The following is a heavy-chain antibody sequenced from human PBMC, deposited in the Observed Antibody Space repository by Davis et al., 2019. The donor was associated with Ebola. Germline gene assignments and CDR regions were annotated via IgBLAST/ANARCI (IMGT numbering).Heavy chain of an antibody. Sequence: AASVKVSCKASGYTFTNYAIHWVRQAPGQRLEWMGWINAGNGNTKYSQKFQGRVTLTRDTIASTAYMEMSSLRSEDTAVYYCARDSSSWSPGENWLDPWGQGTQVTVSS. CDR1: GYTFTNYA. V-gene: IGHV1-3*01. D-gene: IGHD6-13*01. CDR2: INAGNGNT. J-gene: IGHJ5*02. CDR3: ARDSSSWSPGENWLDP.